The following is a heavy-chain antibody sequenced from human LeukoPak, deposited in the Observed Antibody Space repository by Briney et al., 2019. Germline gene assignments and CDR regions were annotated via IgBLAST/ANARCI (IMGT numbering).Heavy chain of an antibody. V-gene: IGHV3-21*01. J-gene: IGHJ5*02. CDR2: ISSSSSYI. CDR3: ARLGYSRRYYDFWSGYSGWFDP. Sequence: GGSLRLSCAASGFTFSSYSMNWVRQAPGKGLEWASSISSSSSYIYYADSVKGRFTISRDNAKNSLYLQMNSLRAEDTAVYYCARLGYSRRYYDFWSGYSGWFDPWGQGTLVTVSS. CDR1: GFTFSSYS. D-gene: IGHD3-3*01.